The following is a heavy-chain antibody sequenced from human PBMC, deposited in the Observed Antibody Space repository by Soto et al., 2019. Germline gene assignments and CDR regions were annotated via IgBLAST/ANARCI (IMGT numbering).Heavy chain of an antibody. Sequence: QVQLMQSRPEVKTPGASVKLSCKASGYTFSSYVITWVRQAPGQGLEWMGWISPFNYNTNYAQKFQGRVTMTTDTSTNTAYMELRSLRSDDTAVYYCARGGRRLGWFDPWGQGTLVNVSS. CDR1: GYTFSSYV. CDR2: ISPFNYNT. CDR3: ARGGRRLGWFDP. D-gene: IGHD6-25*01. J-gene: IGHJ5*02. V-gene: IGHV1-18*01.